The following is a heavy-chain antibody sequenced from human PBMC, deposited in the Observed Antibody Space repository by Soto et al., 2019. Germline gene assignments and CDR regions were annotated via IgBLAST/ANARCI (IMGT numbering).Heavy chain of an antibody. CDR1: GGTFSSYA. CDR2: IIPIFGTA. Sequence: QVQLVQSGAEVKKPGSSVKVSCKASGGTFSSYAISWVRQAPGQGLEWMGGIIPIFGTANYAQKFQGRVTITADESTSTAYRVLSSLRSEDTGVYYCARDRYYDYVWGSYRSSYNYYGMDVWGQGTTVTVSS. V-gene: IGHV1-69*01. D-gene: IGHD3-16*02. J-gene: IGHJ6*02. CDR3: ARDRYYDYVWGSYRSSYNYYGMDV.